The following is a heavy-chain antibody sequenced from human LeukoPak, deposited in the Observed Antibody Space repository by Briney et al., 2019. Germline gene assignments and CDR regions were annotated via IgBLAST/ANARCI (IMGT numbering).Heavy chain of an antibody. CDR3: AKGNEWLVISGY. J-gene: IGHJ4*02. D-gene: IGHD6-19*01. V-gene: IGHV1-2*02. CDR2: INPNSGGT. CDR1: GYTFTGYY. Sequence: ASVKVSCTASGYTFTGYYMHWVRQAPGQGLEWMGWINPNSGGTNYAQKFQGRVTMTRDTSISTAYMELSRLRSDDTAVYYCAKGNEWLVISGYWGQGTLVTVSS.